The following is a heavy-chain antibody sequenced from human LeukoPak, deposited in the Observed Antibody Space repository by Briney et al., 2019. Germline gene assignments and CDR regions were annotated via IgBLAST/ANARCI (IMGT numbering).Heavy chain of an antibody. J-gene: IGHJ5*02. V-gene: IGHV4-61*02. D-gene: IGHD5-12*01. CDR3: ARDGETRGYSGYEGRFDP. CDR2: ISTNGST. Sequence: PSETLSLTCTVSGASISSGSYYWSWIRQPAGKGLEWIGRISTNGSTNYNPSLKSRVAISVDTSKNQFSLKLSSVTAADTAVYYCARDGETRGYSGYEGRFDPWGQGTLVTVSS. CDR1: GASISSGSYY.